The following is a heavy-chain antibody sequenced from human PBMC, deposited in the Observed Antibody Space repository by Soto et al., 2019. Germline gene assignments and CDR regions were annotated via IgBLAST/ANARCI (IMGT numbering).Heavy chain of an antibody. CDR2: INAGNGNT. J-gene: IGHJ4*02. CDR1: GYTFTSYA. Sequence: QVQLVQSGAEVKKPGASVKVSCEASGYTFTSYAMHWVRQAPGQRLEWMGWINAGNGNTKYSQKFQGRVTITRDTSASTAYMELSSLRSEDTAVYYCAGVAVAGHRRVDYWGQGTLVTVSS. CDR3: AGVAVAGHRRVDY. D-gene: IGHD6-19*01. V-gene: IGHV1-3*01.